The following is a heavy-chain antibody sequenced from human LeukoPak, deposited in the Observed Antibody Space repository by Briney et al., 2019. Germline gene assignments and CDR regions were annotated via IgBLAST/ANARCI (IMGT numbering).Heavy chain of an antibody. CDR2: ISSSSSYI. D-gene: IGHD3-3*01. V-gene: IGHV3-21*01. Sequence: GGSLRLSCAASGFTFSSYSMNWVRQAPGKGLEWVSSISSSSSYIYYADSVKGRFTISRDNSKNSLYLQMNSLRAEDTAVYYCARDLRFLEWLPIDAFDIWGQGTMVTVSS. CDR3: ARDLRFLEWLPIDAFDI. J-gene: IGHJ3*02. CDR1: GFTFSSYS.